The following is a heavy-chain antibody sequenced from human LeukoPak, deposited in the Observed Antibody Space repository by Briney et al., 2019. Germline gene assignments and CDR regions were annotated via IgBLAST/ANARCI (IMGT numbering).Heavy chain of an antibody. V-gene: IGHV1-18*01. CDR2: ISAYNGNT. Sequence: ASVKVSCKASDYTFTSYGISWVRQAPGQGLEWMGWISAYNGNTNYAQKLQGRVTMTTDTSTSTAYMELRSLRSDDTAVYYCARNTYYDILTGYLPYWGQGTLVTVSS. D-gene: IGHD3-9*01. CDR3: ARNTYYDILTGYLPY. J-gene: IGHJ4*02. CDR1: DYTFTSYG.